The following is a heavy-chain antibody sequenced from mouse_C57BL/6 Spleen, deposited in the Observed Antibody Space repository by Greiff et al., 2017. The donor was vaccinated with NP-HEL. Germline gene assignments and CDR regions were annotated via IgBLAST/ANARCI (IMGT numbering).Heavy chain of an antibody. CDR1: GYTFTSYW. J-gene: IGHJ2*01. CDR2: IDPSDSYA. Sequence: QVQLQQPGAELVRPGTSVKLSCKASGYTFTSYWMHWVKQRPGQGLEWIGVIDPSDSYAKYNQKFKGKATLTVETSSSTAYMQLSSLTSEYSAVYYVARWDYYGSRGYFDYWGQGTTLTVSS. CDR3: ARWDYYGSRGYFDY. V-gene: IGHV1-59*01. D-gene: IGHD1-1*01.